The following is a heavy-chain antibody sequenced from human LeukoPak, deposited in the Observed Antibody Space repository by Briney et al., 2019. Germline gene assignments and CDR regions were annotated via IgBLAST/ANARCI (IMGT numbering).Heavy chain of an antibody. V-gene: IGHV1-18*01. Sequence: GSVKVSCKASGYTFTSYGINWVRQAPGKGLEWMGWISGYNGNTNYAQKLQGRVTMTTDNTTSTAYMELKSLRSDDTAVYYCARYIVVVPAAISVSVAFDICGQRTMVTVSS. D-gene: IGHD2-2*02. CDR2: ISGYNGNT. CDR1: GYTFTSYG. J-gene: IGHJ3*02. CDR3: ARYIVVVPAAISVSVAFDI.